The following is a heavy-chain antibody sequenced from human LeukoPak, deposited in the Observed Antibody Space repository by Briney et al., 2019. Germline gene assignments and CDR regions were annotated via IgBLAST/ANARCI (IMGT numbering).Heavy chain of an antibody. Sequence: SQTLSLTCTVSGGSISSGGYYWSWIRQHPGKGLEWIGYTHYSGISYSNPSPKSRVTISVDTSKNQFSLKLSSVSAADTAVYYCARDGYDILSGDNHAGNWFDPWGQGSLVTVSS. V-gene: IGHV4-31*03. D-gene: IGHD3-9*01. J-gene: IGHJ5*02. CDR1: GGSISSGGYY. CDR3: ARDGYDILSGDNHAGNWFDP. CDR2: THYSGIS.